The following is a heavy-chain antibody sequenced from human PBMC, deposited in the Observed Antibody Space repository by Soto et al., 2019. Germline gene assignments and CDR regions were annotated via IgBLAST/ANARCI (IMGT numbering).Heavy chain of an antibody. J-gene: IGHJ4*02. D-gene: IGHD3-22*01. Sequence: PSETLSLTCIVSGGSVSSDIYYWTWIRQHPGKGPEWIGHIYYSGSTYYNPSLKSRVTISLDMSKNQFSLKLTSVSAADTAVYYCARGYDYDSGGYLFDYWGQGTLVTVSS. CDR1: GGSVSSDIYY. CDR2: IYYSGST. CDR3: ARGYDYDSGGYLFDY. V-gene: IGHV4-31*03.